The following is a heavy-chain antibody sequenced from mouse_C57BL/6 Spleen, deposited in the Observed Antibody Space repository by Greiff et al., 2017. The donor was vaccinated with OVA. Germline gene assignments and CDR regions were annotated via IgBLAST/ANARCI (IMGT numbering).Heavy chain of an antibody. CDR2: ISYDGSN. Sequence: EVKLVESGPGLVKPSQSLSLTCSVTGYSITSGYYWNWIRQFPGNKLEWMGYISYDGSNNYNPSLKNRISITRDTSKNQFFLKLNSVTTEDTATYYCARGYYDYDGGFAYWGQGTLVTVSA. CDR3: ARGYYDYDGGFAY. D-gene: IGHD2-4*01. CDR1: GYSITSGYY. J-gene: IGHJ3*01. V-gene: IGHV3-6*01.